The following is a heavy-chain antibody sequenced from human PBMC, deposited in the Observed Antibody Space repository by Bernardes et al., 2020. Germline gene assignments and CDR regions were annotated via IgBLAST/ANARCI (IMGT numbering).Heavy chain of an antibody. Sequence: GGSLRLSCTASGFSFGDYAMSWVRQAPGKGLEWVGFIRRKAIGGTKEYAASVKGRFTISTDDSKSIAYLQMNRLKTEDTAVYYCSRGGYSSSRMVKKPGSDAIYYYYMDVWGKGTTVTVSS. J-gene: IGHJ6*03. CDR1: GFSFGDYA. V-gene: IGHV3-49*04. CDR3: SRGGYSSSRMVKKPGSDAIYYYYMDV. CDR2: IRRKAIGGTK. D-gene: IGHD6-13*01.